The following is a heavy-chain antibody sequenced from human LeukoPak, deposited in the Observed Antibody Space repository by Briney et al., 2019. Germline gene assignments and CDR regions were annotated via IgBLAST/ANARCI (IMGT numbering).Heavy chain of an antibody. V-gene: IGHV4-59*01. D-gene: IGHD3-16*02. CDR3: ARVLAPVEDYDYVWGSYPHHAFDI. CDR1: GGSISSYY. CDR2: IYYSGST. J-gene: IGHJ3*02. Sequence: SETLSLTCTVSGGSISSYYWSWIRQPPGKGLEWIGDIYYSGSTNYNPSLKSRVTISVDTSKNQFSLKLSPVTAADTAVYYCARVLAPVEDYDYVWGSYPHHAFDIWGQGTMVTVSS.